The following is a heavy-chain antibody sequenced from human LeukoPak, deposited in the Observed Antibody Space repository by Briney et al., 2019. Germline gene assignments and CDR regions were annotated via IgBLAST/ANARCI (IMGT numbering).Heavy chain of an antibody. Sequence: SETLSLTCTVSGGSISSHYWSWIRQPPGKGLEWIGYIYYSGSTNYNPSLKSRVTISLNTSKNQFSLKLSSVTAADTAVYYCARVNWNSQSDYYYMDVWGKGTTVTVSS. V-gene: IGHV4-59*11. CDR2: IYYSGST. CDR1: GGSISSHY. CDR3: ARVNWNSQSDYYYMDV. D-gene: IGHD1-7*01. J-gene: IGHJ6*03.